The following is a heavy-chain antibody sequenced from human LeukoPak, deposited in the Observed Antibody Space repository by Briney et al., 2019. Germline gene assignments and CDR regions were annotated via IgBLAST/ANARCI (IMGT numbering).Heavy chain of an antibody. Sequence: SETLSLTCTVSGYSISSGYYWGWIRQPPGKGLEWIGYIYYSGSTNYNPSLKRRVTISVDTSKNQFSLKLSSVTAADTAVYYCASLDGYSIFDYWGQGTLVTVSS. V-gene: IGHV4-61*01. CDR2: IYYSGST. CDR3: ASLDGYSIFDY. J-gene: IGHJ4*02. CDR1: GYSISSGYY. D-gene: IGHD5-24*01.